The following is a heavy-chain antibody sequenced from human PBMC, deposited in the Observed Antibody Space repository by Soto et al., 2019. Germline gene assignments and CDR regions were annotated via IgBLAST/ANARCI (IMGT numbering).Heavy chain of an antibody. V-gene: IGHV3-30-3*01. J-gene: IGHJ4*02. D-gene: IGHD2-2*01. CDR2: ISYDGSNK. CDR1: GFTFSSYA. Sequence: QVQLVESGGGVVQPGRSLRLSCATSGFTFSSYAIHWVRQAPGNGLEWVAVISYDGSNKNYADSVKGRFTISRDNSKNTLDLQMNSLRAEDTSVYYCARDGVGVVPAAIRFAYWGQGTLVTVSS. CDR3: ARDGVGVVPAAIRFAY.